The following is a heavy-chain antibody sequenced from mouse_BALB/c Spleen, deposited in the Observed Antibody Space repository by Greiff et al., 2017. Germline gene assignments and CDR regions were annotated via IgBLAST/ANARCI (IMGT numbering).Heavy chain of an antibody. CDR3: TRLGIKDAMDY. D-gene: IGHD3-1*01. J-gene: IGHJ4*01. CDR1: GYTFTSYW. V-gene: IGHV1S22*01. Sequence: LQQPGSELVRPGASVKPSCKASGYTFTSYWMHWVKQRHGQGLEWIGNIYPGSGSTNYDEKFKSKGTLTVDTSSSTAYMHLSSLTSEDSAVYYCTRLGIKDAMDYWGQGTSVTVSS. CDR2: IYPGSGST.